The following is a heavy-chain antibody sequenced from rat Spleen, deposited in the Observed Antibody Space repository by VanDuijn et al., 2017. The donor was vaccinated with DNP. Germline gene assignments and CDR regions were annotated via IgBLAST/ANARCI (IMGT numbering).Heavy chain of an antibody. J-gene: IGHJ2*01. CDR2: ISTRGSRT. Sequence: EVQLVESGGGLVQPGRSLKLSCAASGFTFSNYYMAWVRQAPKKGLEWVATISTRGSRTYYLDSVKGRITVSRDDAKSTLYLQMDSLRSEETATYYCAKAGGYSPWYFDYWGQGVMVTVSS. D-gene: IGHD1-11*01. CDR1: GFTFSNYY. V-gene: IGHV5S11*01. CDR3: AKAGGYSPWYFDY.